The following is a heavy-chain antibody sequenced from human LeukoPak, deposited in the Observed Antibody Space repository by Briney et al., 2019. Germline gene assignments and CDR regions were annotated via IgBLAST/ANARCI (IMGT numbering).Heavy chain of an antibody. V-gene: IGHV1-46*01. J-gene: IGHJ4*02. CDR3: ARDPEGSGCYFDY. D-gene: IGHD6-19*01. CDR1: GYTFTSYF. Sequence: ASVKVSCKASGYTFTSYFMHWVRQAPGQGLEWMGIINPSGGSTSYAQKFQGRVTMTRDTSTSMVYMQLTSLRSEDTAVYYCARDPEGSGCYFDYWGQGTLVTVSS. CDR2: INPSGGST.